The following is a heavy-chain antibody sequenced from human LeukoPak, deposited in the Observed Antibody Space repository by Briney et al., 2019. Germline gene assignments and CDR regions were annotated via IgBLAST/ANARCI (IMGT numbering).Heavy chain of an antibody. CDR3: ARDLLTGGYCSGGSCYDY. V-gene: IGHV4-38-2*02. Sequence: SETLSLTCTVSGYSISSGYYWGWLRQPPGKGLEWIGSIYHSGSTYYNPSLKGRVTISVDTSKNQFSLKLSSVTAADTAVYYCARDLLTGGYCSGGSCYDYWGQGTLVTVSS. D-gene: IGHD2-15*01. J-gene: IGHJ4*02. CDR1: GYSISSGYY. CDR2: IYHSGST.